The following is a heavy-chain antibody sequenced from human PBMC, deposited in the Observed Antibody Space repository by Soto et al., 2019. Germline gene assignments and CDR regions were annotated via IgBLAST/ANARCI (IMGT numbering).Heavy chain of an antibody. V-gene: IGHV3-23*01. Sequence: EVQLLESGGGLVQPGGSLRLSCAASGFTFSSYAMSWVRQAPGKGLEWVSAISGSGGSTYYVDSGKGRFSISSDNSQNTSYLQMNSPRAEDRAVYYRAKSRLRYCSGGSCYNFDYWGQGTLVTVSS. CDR1: GFTFSSYA. D-gene: IGHD2-15*01. CDR3: AKSRLRYCSGGSCYNFDY. CDR2: ISGSGGST. J-gene: IGHJ4*02.